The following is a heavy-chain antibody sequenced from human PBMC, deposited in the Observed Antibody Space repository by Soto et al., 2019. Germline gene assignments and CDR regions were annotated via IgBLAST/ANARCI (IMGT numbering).Heavy chain of an antibody. V-gene: IGHV3-23*01. D-gene: IGHD4-17*01. CDR2: ISGSGGST. CDR1: GFTFSTYA. Sequence: GGSLRLSCAASGFTFSTYAMSWVRQAPGKGLEWVSGISGSGGSTYYADSVKGRFTISRDNSKNTLYLQMNSLRAEDTAVYYCAKFYGDQSRIDYWGQGTLVTVSS. CDR3: AKFYGDQSRIDY. J-gene: IGHJ4*02.